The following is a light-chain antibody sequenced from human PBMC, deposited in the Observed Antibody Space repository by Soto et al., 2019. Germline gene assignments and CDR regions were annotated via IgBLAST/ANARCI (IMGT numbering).Light chain of an antibody. Sequence: QSVLTQPASMSGSPGQSITISCTGTSSDVGGYNYVSWYQQLPGKAPKLMISEVSNRPSGVSNRFSGSKSGNTASLTISGLQAEDEADYYCSSYTAGGTIFGTGTKLTVL. J-gene: IGLJ1*01. CDR2: EVS. V-gene: IGLV2-14*01. CDR3: SSYTAGGTI. CDR1: SSDVGGYNY.